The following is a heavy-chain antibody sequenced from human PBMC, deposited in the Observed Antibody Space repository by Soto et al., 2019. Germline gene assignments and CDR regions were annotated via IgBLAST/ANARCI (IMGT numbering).Heavy chain of an antibody. D-gene: IGHD2-2*01. J-gene: IGHJ5*02. CDR3: ARGSYASKFDT. V-gene: IGHV4-4*02. CDR1: GGPISTSNW. CDR2: IYHRGGT. Sequence: QVQLQESGPGLVKPSGTLSLTCAVSGGPISTSNWWSWVRQPPGKGLEWIGEIYHRGGTNYNPSLNSRVSLSLDKSKNQFSLKLTSVTAADTAFYYCARGSYASKFDTWGQGTLVTVSS.